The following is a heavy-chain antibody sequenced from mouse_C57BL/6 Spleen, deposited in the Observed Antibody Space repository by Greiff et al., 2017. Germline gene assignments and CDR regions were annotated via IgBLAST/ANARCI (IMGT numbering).Heavy chain of an antibody. J-gene: IGHJ4*01. D-gene: IGHD4-1*01. Sequence: VQGVESGPGLVQPSQSLSIPCTVSGFSLTSYGVHWVRQSPGKGLEWLGVIWSGGSTDYNAAFISRLSISKDNSKRQVFFKMNSLQADDTAIYYCARRGTGSYYYAMDYWGQGTSVTVSS. CDR3: ARRGTGSYYYAMDY. CDR2: IWSGGST. CDR1: GFSLTSYG. V-gene: IGHV2-2*01.